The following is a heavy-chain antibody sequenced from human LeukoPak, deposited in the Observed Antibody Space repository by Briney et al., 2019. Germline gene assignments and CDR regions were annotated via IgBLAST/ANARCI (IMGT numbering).Heavy chain of an antibody. J-gene: IGHJ5*02. CDR2: INSDGSSA. CDR1: GFTFSTYR. V-gene: IGHV3-74*01. D-gene: IGHD3-10*01. CDR3: ASHRVVRGVFDP. Sequence: GGSLRLSCAASGFTFSTYRMHWVRQAPGKGLLWVSRINSDGSSATYADSVKGRFNISRDNAKNTLYLQMNSLRAEDTAVYYCASHRVVRGVFDPWGQGTLVTVSS.